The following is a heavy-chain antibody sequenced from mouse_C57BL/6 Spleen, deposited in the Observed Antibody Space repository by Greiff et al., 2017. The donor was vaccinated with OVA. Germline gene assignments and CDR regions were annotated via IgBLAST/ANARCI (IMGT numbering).Heavy chain of an antibody. Sequence: EVNLVESGAELVKPGASVKLSCTASGFNIKDYYMHWVKQRTEQGLEWIGRIDPEDGETKYAPKFQGKATITADTSSNTAYLQLSSLTSEDTAVYYCASYTTVVATDYWGQGTTLTVSS. V-gene: IGHV14-2*01. CDR1: GFNIKDYY. CDR3: ASYTTVVATDY. D-gene: IGHD1-1*01. CDR2: IDPEDGET. J-gene: IGHJ2*01.